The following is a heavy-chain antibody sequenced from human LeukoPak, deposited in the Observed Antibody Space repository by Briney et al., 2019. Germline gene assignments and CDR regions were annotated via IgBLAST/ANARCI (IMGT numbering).Heavy chain of an antibody. D-gene: IGHD1-1*01. CDR1: GGSISSYY. CDR3: AREWGTFEY. CDR2: IYYSGST. J-gene: IGHJ4*02. Sequence: SETLSLTCSVSGGSISSYYWSWIRQPPGKGLEWIGNIYYSGSTNYNPSLKSRVTISVDTSKNQFSLKLSSVTAADTAVYYCAREWGTFEYWGQGTLVTVSP. V-gene: IGHV4-59*01.